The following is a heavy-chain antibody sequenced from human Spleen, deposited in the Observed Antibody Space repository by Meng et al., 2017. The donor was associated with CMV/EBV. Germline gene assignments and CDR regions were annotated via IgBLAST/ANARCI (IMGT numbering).Heavy chain of an antibody. J-gene: IGHJ4*02. D-gene: IGHD2-8*02. CDR3: AHTTHVLRDNHWSYYFEY. CDR1: TSGAV. CDR2: IYWNDDK. Sequence: TSGAVVGWIRQAPGKALEWLALIYWNDDKRYRPSLKSRLTMIRDTSENLVVLRMTDMDPVDTATYYCAHTTHVLRDNHWSYYFEYWDQGTLVTVSS. V-gene: IGHV2-5*01.